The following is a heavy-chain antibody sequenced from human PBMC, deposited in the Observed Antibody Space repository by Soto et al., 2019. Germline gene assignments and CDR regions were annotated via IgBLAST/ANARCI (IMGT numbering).Heavy chain of an antibody. D-gene: IGHD3-22*01. CDR3: ARDVGYYDSSGYYLGNWFDP. J-gene: IGHJ5*02. CDR2: IYSGGST. CDR1: GFTVSSNY. V-gene: IGHV3-53*01. Sequence: SGGSLRLSCAASGFTVSSNYMSWVRQAPGKGLEWVSVIYSGGSTYYADSVKGRFTISRDNSKNTLYLQMNSLRAEDTAVYYCARDVGYYDSSGYYLGNWFDPGGQETQVTVSS.